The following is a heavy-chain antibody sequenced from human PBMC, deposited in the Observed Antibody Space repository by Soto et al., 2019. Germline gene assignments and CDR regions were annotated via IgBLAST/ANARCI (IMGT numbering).Heavy chain of an antibody. J-gene: IGHJ4*02. CDR2: ISYDGSNK. V-gene: IGHV3-30-3*01. D-gene: IGHD4-17*01. CDR1: GFTFSSYA. Sequence: PGGSLRLSCAASGFTFSSYAMHWVRQAPGKGLEWVVVISYDGSNKYYADSVKGRFTISRDNSKNTLYLQMNSLRAEDTAVYYCARDPAGTYDYGDPYFDYWGQGTLVTVSS. CDR3: ARDPAGTYDYGDPYFDY.